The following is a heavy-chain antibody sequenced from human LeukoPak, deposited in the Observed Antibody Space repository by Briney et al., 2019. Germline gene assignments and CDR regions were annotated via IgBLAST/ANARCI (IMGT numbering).Heavy chain of an antibody. D-gene: IGHD3-3*01. CDR1: GYTFTGYY. CDR2: INPNSGGT. V-gene: IGHV1-2*02. J-gene: IGHJ5*02. CDR3: ARDSLTIFGPDGP. Sequence: ASVKVSCKASGYTFTGYYMHWVRQAPGQGLEWMGWINPNSGGTNYAQKFQGRVTMTRDTSISTAYMELSRLRSDDTAVYYCARDSLTIFGPDGPWGQGTLVTVSS.